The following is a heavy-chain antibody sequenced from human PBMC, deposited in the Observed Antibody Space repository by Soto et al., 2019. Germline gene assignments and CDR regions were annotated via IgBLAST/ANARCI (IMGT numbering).Heavy chain of an antibody. CDR1: GFTFSSYS. CDR3: ARGELGYCTNGVCYGGVYYYGMDV. Sequence: GGSLRLSCAASGFTFSSYSMNWVRQAPGKGLEWVSYISSSSSTIYYADSVKGRFTISRDNAKNSLYLQMNSLRDEDTAVYYCARGELGYCTNGVCYGGVYYYGMDVWGQGTTVTVSS. J-gene: IGHJ6*02. CDR2: ISSSSSTI. D-gene: IGHD2-8*01. V-gene: IGHV3-48*02.